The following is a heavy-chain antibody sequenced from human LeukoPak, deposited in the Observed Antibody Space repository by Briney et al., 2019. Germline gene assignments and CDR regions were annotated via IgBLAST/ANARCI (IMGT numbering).Heavy chain of an antibody. J-gene: IGHJ4*02. CDR1: GFTFSSYS. Sequence: GGSLRLSCAASGFTFSSYSMNWVRQAPGKGLEWVSSISSSSSYIYYADSVKGRFTISRDNAKNSLYLQMNRLRAEDTAVYYCASNSVGAGDYWGQGTLVTVSS. V-gene: IGHV3-21*01. CDR2: ISSSSSYI. CDR3: ASNSVGAGDY. D-gene: IGHD1-26*01.